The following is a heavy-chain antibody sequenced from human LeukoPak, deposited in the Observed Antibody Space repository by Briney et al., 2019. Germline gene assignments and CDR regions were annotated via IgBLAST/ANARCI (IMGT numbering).Heavy chain of an antibody. CDR1: GFTFNTFH. J-gene: IGHJ4*01. CDR2: ITSSGTYI. CDR3: ARASGGWDLDY. Sequence: PGGSLRLSCAASGFTFNTFHVNWVRQAPGKGLEWVSSITSSGTYITYADSVQGRFTISRDNAKNSLYLQMNSLRVDDTALYYCARASGGWDLDYWGHGTLVTVSS. V-gene: IGHV3-21*06. D-gene: IGHD1-26*01.